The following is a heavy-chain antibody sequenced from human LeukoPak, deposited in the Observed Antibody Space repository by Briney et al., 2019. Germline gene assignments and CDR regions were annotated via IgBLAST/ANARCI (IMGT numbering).Heavy chain of an antibody. CDR3: PRDWDSSGYYYYYYMDV. D-gene: IGHD3-22*01. J-gene: IGHJ6*03. V-gene: IGHV3-30*04. CDR2: ISYDGSNK. Sequence: GGSLRLSCAASGFTFSSYAMHWVRQAPGKGLEWVAVISYDGSNKYYADSVKGRFTISRDNPKNKLYLQMNSLRAEDTAVYYCPRDWDSSGYYYYYYMDVWGKGTTVTVSS. CDR1: GFTFSSYA.